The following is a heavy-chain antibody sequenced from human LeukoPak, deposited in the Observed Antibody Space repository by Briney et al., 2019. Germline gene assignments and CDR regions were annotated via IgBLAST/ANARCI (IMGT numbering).Heavy chain of an antibody. J-gene: IGHJ4*02. V-gene: IGHV3-48*03. CDR2: ISSSGSTI. CDR1: GFTFSSYE. D-gene: IGHD3-22*01. CDR3: ARISGYYLFDY. Sequence: GGSLRLSCAASGFTFSSYEMNWVRQAPGKGLEWVSYISSSGSTIYYADSVKGRFTISRDNAKNSLYLQINSLRAEDTAVYYCARISGYYLFDYWGQGTLVTVSS.